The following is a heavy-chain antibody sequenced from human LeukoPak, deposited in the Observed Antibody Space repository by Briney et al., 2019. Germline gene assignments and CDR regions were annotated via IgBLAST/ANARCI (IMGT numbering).Heavy chain of an antibody. Sequence: PGGSLRLSCAASGFTVSSNYVNWVRQAPGKGLEWVSVLYSGGNTYYADSVKGRFTISRDNSKNTLYLQMNSLRAEDTAVYYCARWDVATSFDYWGQGTLVTVSS. CDR1: GFTVSSNY. CDR2: LYSGGNT. V-gene: IGHV3-66*01. CDR3: ARWDVATSFDY. D-gene: IGHD1-26*01. J-gene: IGHJ4*02.